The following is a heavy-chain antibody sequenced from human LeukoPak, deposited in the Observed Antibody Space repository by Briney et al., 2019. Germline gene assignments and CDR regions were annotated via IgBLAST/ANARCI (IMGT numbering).Heavy chain of an antibody. CDR3: ARHPLYCSGGSCYPGALDI. CDR1: GGSISSYY. Sequence: PSETLSLTCTVSGGSISSYYWSWIRQPPGKGLEWIGYIYTSGSTNYNPSLQSRVTISVDTSKNQFSLKLSSVTAADTAVYYCARHPLYCSGGSCYPGALDIWGQGTMVTVSS. D-gene: IGHD2-15*01. CDR2: IYTSGST. V-gene: IGHV4-4*09. J-gene: IGHJ3*02.